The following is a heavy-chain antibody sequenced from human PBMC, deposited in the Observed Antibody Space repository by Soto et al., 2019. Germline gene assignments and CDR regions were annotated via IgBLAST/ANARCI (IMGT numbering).Heavy chain of an antibody. Sequence: QVQLVESGGGVVQPGRSLRLSCAASGFTFDTYGMHWVRQAPGKGLEWVAVISYDGSNRYYADSVKGRFTISRDNSKNNLYLQMSSLRSEDTAVYYCAKDHIVAAAPDYWGQGTLVNVSS. CDR1: GFTFDTYG. CDR2: ISYDGSNR. V-gene: IGHV3-30*18. J-gene: IGHJ4*02. D-gene: IGHD2-2*01. CDR3: AKDHIVAAAPDY.